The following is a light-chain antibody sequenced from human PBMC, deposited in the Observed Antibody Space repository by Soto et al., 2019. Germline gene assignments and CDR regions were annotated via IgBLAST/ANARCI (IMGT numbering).Light chain of an antibody. J-gene: IGLJ2*01. CDR1: SSDVGNYDY. CDR3: SSYTTTATVL. V-gene: IGLV2-14*01. CDR2: EVS. Sequence: QSALTHPASVSWSPGHSITISCTGTSSDVGNYDYVSWYQQYPGKVPKLMIYEVSNRPSGVSNRFSGSKSGNTASLTISGLQAEEEADYFCSSYTTTATVLFGGGTKVTVL.